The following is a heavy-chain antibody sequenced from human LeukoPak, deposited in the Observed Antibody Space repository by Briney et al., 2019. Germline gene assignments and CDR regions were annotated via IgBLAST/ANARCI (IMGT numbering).Heavy chain of an antibody. Sequence: SETLSLTCTVSGGSVSSGSYYWSWIRQPPGKGLEWIGYIYYSGNTNYNPSLKSRVTIFVDTSKNQFSLKLSSVTAADTALYYCARRDMAVAGTFDFWGQGTLVTVSS. J-gene: IGHJ4*02. V-gene: IGHV4-61*01. CDR3: ARRDMAVAGTFDF. CDR1: GGSVSSGSYY. CDR2: IYYSGNT. D-gene: IGHD6-19*01.